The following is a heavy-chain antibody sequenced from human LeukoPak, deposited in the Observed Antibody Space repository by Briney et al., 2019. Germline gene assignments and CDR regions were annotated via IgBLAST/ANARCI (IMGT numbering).Heavy chain of an antibody. CDR3: AQIPFRSGDYHFDY. Sequence: GGSLRLSCAASGFTFSSYAMSWVRHTPGKGLEWVSTISGSGASTYYADSVKGRFTVSRDNSKNTLHLQMKSLRAADTAVYYCAQIPFRSGDYHFDYWGQGTLLTVSS. D-gene: IGHD3-3*01. J-gene: IGHJ4*02. V-gene: IGHV3-23*01. CDR2: ISGSGAST. CDR1: GFTFSSYA.